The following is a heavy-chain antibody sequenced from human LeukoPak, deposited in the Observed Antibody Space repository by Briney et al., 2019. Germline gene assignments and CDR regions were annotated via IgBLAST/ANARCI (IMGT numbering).Heavy chain of an antibody. J-gene: IGHJ3*02. D-gene: IGHD6-13*01. CDR1: GGTFSSYT. CDR2: IIPIFDTA. Sequence: GASVKVSCKASGGTFSSYTISWVRQAPGQGLEWMGGIIPIFDTAIYAQKFQGTVTITADKSTSTAYMELSSLRSEDTAVYYCARDSAEQLADGFDIWGQGTMVTVSS. V-gene: IGHV1-69*06. CDR3: ARDSAEQLADGFDI.